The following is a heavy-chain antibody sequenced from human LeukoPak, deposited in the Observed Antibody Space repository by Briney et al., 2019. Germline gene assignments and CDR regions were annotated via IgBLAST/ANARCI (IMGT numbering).Heavy chain of an antibody. Sequence: SQTLSLTCAVSGGSISSGGYSWSWIRQPPGKGLEWIGYIYHSGSTYYNPSLKSRVTISVDRSKNQFSLKLSSVTAADTAVYYCARAMVRGVITFDYWGQGTLVTVSS. CDR1: GGSISSGGYS. J-gene: IGHJ4*02. V-gene: IGHV4-30-2*01. D-gene: IGHD3-10*01. CDR3: ARAMVRGVITFDY. CDR2: IYHSGST.